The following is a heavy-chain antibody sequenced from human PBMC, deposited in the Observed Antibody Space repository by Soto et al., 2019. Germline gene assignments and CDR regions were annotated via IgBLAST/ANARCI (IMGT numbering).Heavy chain of an antibody. V-gene: IGHV2-5*01. D-gene: IGHD4-17*01. J-gene: IGHJ1*01. CDR3: AHAPPWNSGDYAEFFQA. CDR1: GFSLSSSGVG. CDR2: IYWNDDK. Sequence: QITLKESGPTLVNPTQTLTLTCTFSGFSLSSSGVGVGWIRQPPGKALEWLALIYWNDDKRYSPSLKSRPSITKDTSKNQVVLTLTNMDPADTATYFCAHAPPWNSGDYAEFFQAWGQGTLVTVSS.